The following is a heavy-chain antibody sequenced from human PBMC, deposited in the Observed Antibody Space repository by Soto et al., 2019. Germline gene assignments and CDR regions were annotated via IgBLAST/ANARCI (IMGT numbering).Heavy chain of an antibody. J-gene: IGHJ4*02. CDR2: IYYSGST. Sequence: SETLSLTCTVSGGSISSYYWSWIRQPPGKGLEWIGYIYYSGSTNYNPSLKSRVTISVDTSKNQFSLKLSSMTAADTAVYYCARAYGGTAFDYWGQGTLVTVSS. CDR1: GGSISSYY. V-gene: IGHV4-59*01. D-gene: IGHD4-17*01. CDR3: ARAYGGTAFDY.